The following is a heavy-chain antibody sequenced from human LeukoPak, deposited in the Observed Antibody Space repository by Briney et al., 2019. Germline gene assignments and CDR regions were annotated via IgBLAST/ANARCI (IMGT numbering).Heavy chain of an antibody. Sequence: GGSLRLSCPASGFTFSSYAMSWVRQAPGKGLEWVSSISDSGSGTYYADSVKGRFTISRDNSKNTLYLQMNSLRAEDTAVYYCAKDRYYYDSSGYVDYWGQGTLVTVSS. CDR2: ISDSGSGT. D-gene: IGHD3-22*01. J-gene: IGHJ4*02. CDR3: AKDRYYYDSSGYVDY. CDR1: GFTFSSYA. V-gene: IGHV3-23*01.